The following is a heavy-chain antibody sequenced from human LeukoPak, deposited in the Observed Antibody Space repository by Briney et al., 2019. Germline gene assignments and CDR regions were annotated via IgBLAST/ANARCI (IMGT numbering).Heavy chain of an antibody. J-gene: IGHJ4*02. CDR2: IASDGSST. D-gene: IGHD4-23*01. Sequence: GGSLRLSCTASGFTFSNFWMGWVRQAPGKGLVWVSRIASDGSSTTYADSVKGRFSISRDNAKNTLYLQMNSLRVEDTAVYYCARGRPHGNDYWGQGTLVTVSS. CDR1: GFTFSNFW. CDR3: ARGRPHGNDY. V-gene: IGHV3-74*01.